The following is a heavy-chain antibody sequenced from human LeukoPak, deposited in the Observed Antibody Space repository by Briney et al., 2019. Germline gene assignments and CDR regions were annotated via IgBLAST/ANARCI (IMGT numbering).Heavy chain of an antibody. V-gene: IGHV1-46*01. CDR2: INPSGGSP. Sequence: ASVKVSCRASGYTFTSYHLHWVRQAPGQGLEWMGIINPSGGSPNYAQKFQGRVTMTRDMSTSTVNMELSSLRSEDTAVYYCARAQGSYYHYYMDVWGKGTTVTVSS. CDR1: GYTFTSYH. D-gene: IGHD1-26*01. CDR3: ARAQGSYYHYYMDV. J-gene: IGHJ6*03.